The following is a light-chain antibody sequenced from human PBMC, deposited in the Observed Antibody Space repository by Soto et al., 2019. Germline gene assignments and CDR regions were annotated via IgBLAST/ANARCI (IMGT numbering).Light chain of an antibody. J-gene: IGLJ1*01. CDR1: NIGSKS. CDR2: YDS. V-gene: IGLV3-21*04. CDR3: QVWDSSSDHLV. Sequence: SYELTQPPSVSVAPGKTARITCGGNNIGSKSVHWYQQKPGQAPVLVIYYDSDRPSGIPERFSGSNSGNTATLTISRVKAGDEADYYCQVWDSSSDHLVFGTGTKLTVL.